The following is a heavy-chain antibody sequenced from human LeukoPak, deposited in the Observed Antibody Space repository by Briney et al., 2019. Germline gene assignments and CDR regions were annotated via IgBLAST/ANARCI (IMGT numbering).Heavy chain of an antibody. CDR2: FDPEDGET. J-gene: IGHJ4*02. CDR3: ATVAAPPPITPFDY. D-gene: IGHD3-10*01. CDR1: GYTLTELS. V-gene: IGHV1-24*01. Sequence: ASVKVSCKVSGYTLTELSMHWVRQAPGKGLEWMGGFDPEDGETIYAQKFQGRVTMTEDTSTDTAYMELCSLRSEDTAVYYCATVAAPPPITPFDYWGQGTLVTVSS.